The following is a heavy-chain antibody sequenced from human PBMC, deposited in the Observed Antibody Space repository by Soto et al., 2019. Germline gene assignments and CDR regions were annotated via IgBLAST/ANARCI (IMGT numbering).Heavy chain of an antibody. J-gene: IGHJ5*02. Sequence: PSETLSLTCTVSGGSISSSSYYWGWIRQPPGKGLEWIGSIYYSGSTYYNPSLKSRVTISVDTSKNQFSLKLSSVTSADTAVYYCSSSDYVWGSYRQNLFDPWGEGTVVPVSS. CDR2: IYYSGST. CDR1: GGSISSSSYY. V-gene: IGHV4-39*01. CDR3: SSSDYVWGSYRQNLFDP. D-gene: IGHD3-16*02.